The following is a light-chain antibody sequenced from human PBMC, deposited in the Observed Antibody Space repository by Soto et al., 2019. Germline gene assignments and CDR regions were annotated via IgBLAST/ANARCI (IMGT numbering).Light chain of an antibody. CDR1: QSVSSN. V-gene: IGKV3-15*01. CDR2: GAS. Sequence: EIVMTQSPATLSVSPGERATLSCRASQSVSSNLAWYQQKPGQAPRLLIYGASTRATGIPARFSGSGSGTEFTLTISSLQSEDFAVYYCQQRSTWPLTFGGGTKLEIK. CDR3: QQRSTWPLT. J-gene: IGKJ4*01.